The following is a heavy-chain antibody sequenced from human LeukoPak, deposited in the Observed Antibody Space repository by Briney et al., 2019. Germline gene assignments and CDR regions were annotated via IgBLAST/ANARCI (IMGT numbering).Heavy chain of an antibody. J-gene: IGHJ3*02. CDR1: GFTFSDYG. CDR2: ISTSSSYI. Sequence: GGSLRLSCAASGFTFSDYGMHWVRQAPGKGLEWVSFISTSSSYIYYADSVKGRFTISRDNAKNSLYLQMNSLRAEDTAVYYCARDRGSSWSLHEAFDIWGQGTMVTVFS. V-gene: IGHV3-21*01. CDR3: ARDRGSSWSLHEAFDI. D-gene: IGHD6-13*01.